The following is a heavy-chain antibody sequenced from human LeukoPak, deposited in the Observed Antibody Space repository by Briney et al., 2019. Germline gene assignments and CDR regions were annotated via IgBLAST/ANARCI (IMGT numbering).Heavy chain of an antibody. V-gene: IGHV4-39*01. D-gene: IGHD3-3*01. CDR3: ARHAYLLGVSDAFDF. Sequence: SETLSLTCTVSGGSISSSSYYWGWIRQPPGKGLEWIGSIYYSGSTYYNPSLESRITISGDTSKNQFSLRLSSVTAADTAMYYCARHAYLLGVSDAFDFWGQGTMVTVSS. CDR1: GGSISSSSYY. CDR2: IYYSGST. J-gene: IGHJ3*01.